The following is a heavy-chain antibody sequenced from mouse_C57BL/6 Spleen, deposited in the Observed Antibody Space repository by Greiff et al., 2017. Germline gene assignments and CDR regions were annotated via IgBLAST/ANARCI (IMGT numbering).Heavy chain of an antibody. CDR1: GYTFTSYD. Sequence: VQLQQSGPELVKPGASVKLSCKASGYTFTSYDINWVKQRPGQGLEWIGWIYPRDGSTKYNEKFKGKDTLTVDTSSSTAYMELHSLTSEDSAVYFCARPITTVGFAYWGQGTLVTVSA. J-gene: IGHJ3*01. CDR3: ARPITTVGFAY. D-gene: IGHD1-1*01. CDR2: IYPRDGST. V-gene: IGHV1-85*01.